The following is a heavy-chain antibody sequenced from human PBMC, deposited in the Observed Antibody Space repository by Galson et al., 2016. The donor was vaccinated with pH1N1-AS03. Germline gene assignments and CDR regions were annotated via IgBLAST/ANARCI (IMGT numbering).Heavy chain of an antibody. D-gene: IGHD1-14*01. J-gene: IGHJ4*02. CDR2: VHPDDSDV. Sequence: QSGAEVKKAGEPLKISCRGSGYRFRTYWIGWVRQVPGRGLECMGIVHPDDSDVIYMSSFEGQVTISADKSSGAAYLEWRSLNVSDNGMYYCARLFGKGGRIDFWGRGTLVTVSS. V-gene: IGHV5-51*01. CDR1: GYRFRTYW. CDR3: ARLFGKGGRIDF.